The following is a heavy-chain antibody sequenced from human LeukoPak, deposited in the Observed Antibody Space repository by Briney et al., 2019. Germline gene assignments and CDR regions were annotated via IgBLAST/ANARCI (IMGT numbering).Heavy chain of an antibody. J-gene: IGHJ4*02. D-gene: IGHD1-26*01. V-gene: IGHV3-30*14. Sequence: GRSLRLSCAASGFTFSSNAMHWVRQAPGKGLEWVAIISYDGSNKYYADSVKGRFTISRDNSKNALYLQMNSLTAEDTAVYYCARAPPPRYSGSYHPYDYYFDYWGQGTLVTVSS. CDR1: GFTFSSNA. CDR3: ARAPPPRYSGSYHPYDYYFDY. CDR2: ISYDGSNK.